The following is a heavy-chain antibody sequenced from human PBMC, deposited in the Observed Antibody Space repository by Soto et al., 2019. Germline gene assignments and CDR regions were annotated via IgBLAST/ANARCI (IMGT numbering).Heavy chain of an antibody. CDR2: ISGSGGST. V-gene: IGHV3-23*01. J-gene: IGHJ6*02. CDR1: GFTFSSYA. Sequence: GGSLRLSCAASGFTFSSYAMSWVRQAPGKGLEWVSAISGSGGSTYYADSVKGRFTISREISKNTLYLQMNSLRAEATAVYYCAKSLDYDFWSGYYSPYYYYGMDVWGQGTTVTVSS. D-gene: IGHD3-3*01. CDR3: AKSLDYDFWSGYYSPYYYYGMDV.